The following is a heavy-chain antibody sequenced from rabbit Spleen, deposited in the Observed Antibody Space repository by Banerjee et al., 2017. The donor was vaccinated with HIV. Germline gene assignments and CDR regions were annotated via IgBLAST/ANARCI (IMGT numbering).Heavy chain of an antibody. J-gene: IGHJ4*01. Sequence: QVQLVESGGGLVQPGASLTLTCTASGFSFSSYDLWWRRPAAGEGVVGIGCIYNANNKNYFASWAKSRLTITNTSSSTATLLMTSLMAAAAAAYFCAREAGSYFYIDGYFSLWGPGTLVTVS. V-gene: IGHV1S45*01. CDR3: AREAGSYFYIDGYFSL. CDR2: IYNANNKN. CDR1: GFSFSSYDL. D-gene: IGHD8-1*01.